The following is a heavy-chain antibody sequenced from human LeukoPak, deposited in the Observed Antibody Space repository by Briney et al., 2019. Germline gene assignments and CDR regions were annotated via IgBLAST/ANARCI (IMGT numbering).Heavy chain of an antibody. D-gene: IGHD6-19*01. Sequence: PSETLSLTCTVSGGSISSYYWSWIRQPPGKGLEWIGYIYYSGSTNYNPSLKSRVTISVDTSKNQFSLKLSSVTAADTAVYYCARDFGSGWYDAFDTWGQGTMVTVSS. CDR2: IYYSGST. CDR3: ARDFGSGWYDAFDT. CDR1: GGSISSYY. V-gene: IGHV4-59*01. J-gene: IGHJ3*02.